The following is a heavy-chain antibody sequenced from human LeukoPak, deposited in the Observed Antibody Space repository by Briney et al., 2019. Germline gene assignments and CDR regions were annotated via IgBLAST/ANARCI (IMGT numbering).Heavy chain of an antibody. CDR1: RFTFSSYI. CDR3: ARHYGGNSASGY. Sequence: GGSLRLSCAASRFTFSSYILNWVRPAPGKGVEWVSYISSSSTIYYADSVKGRFTIPRDNAKNSAYLQMNSLRTEDTALYYCARHYGGNSASGYWGQGTLVTVSS. V-gene: IGHV3-48*01. J-gene: IGHJ4*02. D-gene: IGHD4-23*01. CDR2: ISSSSTI.